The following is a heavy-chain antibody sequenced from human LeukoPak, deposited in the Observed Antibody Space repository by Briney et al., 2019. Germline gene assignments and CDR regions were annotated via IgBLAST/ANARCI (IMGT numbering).Heavy chain of an antibody. Sequence: GATVKISCKVSGYTSTDDCMNWVQQPPGKGLEWMGLVDPEDGETIYAEKFQGRVTITADTSTDTAYMERSSLRSEDTAVYYCATARHGFGPFDYWGQGTLVTVSS. CDR3: ATARHGFGPFDY. CDR2: VDPEDGET. CDR1: GYTSTDDC. V-gene: IGHV1-69-2*01. J-gene: IGHJ4*02. D-gene: IGHD3/OR15-3a*01.